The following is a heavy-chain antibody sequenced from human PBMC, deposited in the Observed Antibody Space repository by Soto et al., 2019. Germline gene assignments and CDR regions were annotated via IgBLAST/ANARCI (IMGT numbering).Heavy chain of an antibody. CDR1: GFTFGNFA. CDR2: ISDDSSYI. Sequence: GSLRLSCAASGFTFGNFAMNWVRQAPGKGLEWLSSISDDSSYIDYADSLRGRFTVSRDNARNSLYLQIDSLGVEDTAVYYCATPYYFNHWGPGTLVTVSS. J-gene: IGHJ1*01. V-gene: IGHV3-21*06. D-gene: IGHD3-16*01. CDR3: ATPYYFNH.